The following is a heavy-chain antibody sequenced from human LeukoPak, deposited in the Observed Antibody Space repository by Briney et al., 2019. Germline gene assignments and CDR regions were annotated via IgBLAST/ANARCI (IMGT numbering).Heavy chain of an antibody. CDR1: GFTFSSYS. CDR3: ARAQPRGTTDY. Sequence: GGSLRLSCAASGFTFSSYSMYWVRQAPGKGLEYVSAINSDGISTFYANSVKGRFTISRDNSKDTLYLQMGSLTIDDMALYSCARAQPRGTTDYWGQGTLVTFSS. D-gene: IGHD1-26*01. CDR2: INSDGIST. V-gene: IGHV3-64*01. J-gene: IGHJ4*02.